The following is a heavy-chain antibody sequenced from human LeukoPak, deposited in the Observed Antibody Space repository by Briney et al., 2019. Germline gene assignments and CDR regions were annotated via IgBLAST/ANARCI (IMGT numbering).Heavy chain of an antibody. J-gene: IGHJ4*02. Sequence: GGSLRLSCAASGFTFSAYGMHWVRQAPGKGLEWVAVISHDGSNIYYVDSVKGRFTISRDNSKNTLYLQMNSLRAEDTAVHYCAKNRGGGYSGYEGDYWGQGTLVTVSS. CDR2: ISHDGSNI. CDR1: GFTFSAYG. CDR3: AKNRGGGYSGYEGDY. V-gene: IGHV3-30*18. D-gene: IGHD5-12*01.